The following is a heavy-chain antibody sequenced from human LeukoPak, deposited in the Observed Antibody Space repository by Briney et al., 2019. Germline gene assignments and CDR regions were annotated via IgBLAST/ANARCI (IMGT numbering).Heavy chain of an antibody. Sequence: SETLSLTCTVSGGSISSGDYYWSWIRQPPGKGLEWIGYIYYSGSTYYNPSLKSRVTISVDTSKNQFSLKLSSVTAAGTAVYYCARWKTTVTTSADYFDYWGQGTLVTVSS. J-gene: IGHJ4*02. V-gene: IGHV4-30-4*01. CDR1: GGSISSGDYY. D-gene: IGHD4-17*01. CDR2: IYYSGST. CDR3: ARWKTTVTTSADYFDY.